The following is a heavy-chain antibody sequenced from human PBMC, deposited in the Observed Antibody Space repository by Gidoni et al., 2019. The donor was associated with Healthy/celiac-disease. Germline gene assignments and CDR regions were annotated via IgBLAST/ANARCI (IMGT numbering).Heavy chain of an antibody. D-gene: IGHD3-10*01. CDR3: ATPPTQYYYGSGATRGLDY. CDR2: MSGIGGST. V-gene: IGHV3-23*01. Sequence: EVQLLESGGGLVQPGGSLRLSCAASGFTFRSYAMSWVSQAPGKGLEWFSAMSGIGGSTYYADSVKGRFTISRDNSKNTLYLQMNSLRAEDTAVYYCATPPTQYYYGSGATRGLDYWGQGTLVTVSS. CDR1: GFTFRSYA. J-gene: IGHJ4*02.